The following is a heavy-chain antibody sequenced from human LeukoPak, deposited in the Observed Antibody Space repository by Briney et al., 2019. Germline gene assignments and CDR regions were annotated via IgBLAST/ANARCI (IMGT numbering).Heavy chain of an antibody. D-gene: IGHD6-19*01. CDR1: GYTFSGYA. CDR3: ARGGPNSGGWTLDH. Sequence: GASVKVSCKTSGYTFSGYAVHWVRQAPGQRLEWMGCINGDNGNTQYSQKFQGRVAFTRDTSATTAYMELSSLTSEDMAVFYCARGGPNSGGWTLDHWGQGTLVSVSS. J-gene: IGHJ4*02. CDR2: INGDNGNT. V-gene: IGHV1-3*03.